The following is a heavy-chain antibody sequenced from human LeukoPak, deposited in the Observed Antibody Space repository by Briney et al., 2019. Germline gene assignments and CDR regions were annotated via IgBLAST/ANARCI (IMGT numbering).Heavy chain of an antibody. Sequence: GGSLRLSCAASGFTFSSYGMHWVRQAPGKGLEWVAVISDDGSNKYYADSVKGRFTISRDNSKNTLYLQMNSLRAEDTAVYYCARSAYYYDSRGYHNYYHYGMDVWGQGTTVTVSS. CDR2: ISDDGSNK. V-gene: IGHV3-30*03. CDR3: ARSAYYYDSRGYHNYYHYGMDV. J-gene: IGHJ6*02. CDR1: GFTFSSYG. D-gene: IGHD3-22*01.